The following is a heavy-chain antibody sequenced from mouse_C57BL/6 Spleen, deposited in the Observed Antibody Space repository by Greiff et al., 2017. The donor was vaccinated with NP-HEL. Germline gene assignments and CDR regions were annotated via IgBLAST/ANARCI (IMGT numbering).Heavy chain of an antibody. V-gene: IGHV1-19*01. D-gene: IGHD1-1*01. CDR1: GYTFTDYY. Sequence: EVQLQQSGPVLVKPGASVKMSCKASGYTFTDYYMNWVKQSHGKSLEWIGVINPYNGGTSYNQKFKGKATLTVDKSASTAYMELNSLTSEDSAVYYCARGAYGSPYYYAMDYWGQGTSVTVSS. CDR3: ARGAYGSPYYYAMDY. CDR2: INPYNGGT. J-gene: IGHJ4*01.